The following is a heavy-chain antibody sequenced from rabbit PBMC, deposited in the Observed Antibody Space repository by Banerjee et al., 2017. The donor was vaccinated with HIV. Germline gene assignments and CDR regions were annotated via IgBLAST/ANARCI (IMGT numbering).Heavy chain of an antibody. CDR2: IDTGSSSSS. V-gene: IGHV1S45*01. Sequence: EESGGDLVKPEGSLTLTCTASGFTISTTYWICWVRQAPGKGLEWIACIDTGSSSSSYYASWAKGRFTISKTSSTTVTLQMTSLTAADTATYFCARDLAGVIGWNFSLWGPGTLVTVS. CDR1: GFTISTTYW. CDR3: ARDLAGVIGWNFSL. J-gene: IGHJ4*01. D-gene: IGHD4-1*01.